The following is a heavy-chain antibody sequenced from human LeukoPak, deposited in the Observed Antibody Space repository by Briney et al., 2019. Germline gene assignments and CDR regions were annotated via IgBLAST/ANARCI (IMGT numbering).Heavy chain of an antibody. CDR2: LGIAGDT. J-gene: IGHJ4*02. CDR1: GFTVSSYA. Sequence: GGSLRLSCAASGFTVSSYAMHWVRQPIGKGLEWVSALGIAGDTFYPGSLKGRFTISRENARNSLYLQMNSLRAEDTAMYYCARQMQSHGNFDSWGQGTLVTVSS. CDR3: ARQMQSHGNFDS. D-gene: IGHD1-26*01. V-gene: IGHV3-13*01.